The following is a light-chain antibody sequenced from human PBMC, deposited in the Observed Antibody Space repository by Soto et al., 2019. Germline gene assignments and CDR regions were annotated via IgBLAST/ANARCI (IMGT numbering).Light chain of an antibody. CDR1: QDISNY. CDR2: GAS. Sequence: DIQMTQSPSSLSASIGDRVTITCRASQDISNYVAWFQQKPGKAPKSLIYGASSLPSGDPSKFSGSGSGTDFTLTILSLKPEDFATYYCQQYYKYPWTFGQGTKVEIK. J-gene: IGKJ1*01. CDR3: QQYYKYPWT. V-gene: IGKV1-16*02.